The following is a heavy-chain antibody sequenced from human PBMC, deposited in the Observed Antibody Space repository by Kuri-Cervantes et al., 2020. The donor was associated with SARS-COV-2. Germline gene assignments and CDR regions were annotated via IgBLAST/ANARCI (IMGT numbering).Heavy chain of an antibody. V-gene: IGHV1-18*04. CDR1: GYIFTSYG. CDR2: ISAYNLKT. CDR3: ARDSHYYGSGSYYNKIDY. D-gene: IGHD3-10*01. J-gene: IGHJ4*02. Sequence: ASVKVSCKASGYIFTSYGISWVRQAPGQGLEWMGWISAYNLKTIYAQKVQDRVTMTVDTSTDTAFMEVRSLRSDDTAVYYCARDSHYYGSGSYYNKIDYWGQGTLVTVSS.